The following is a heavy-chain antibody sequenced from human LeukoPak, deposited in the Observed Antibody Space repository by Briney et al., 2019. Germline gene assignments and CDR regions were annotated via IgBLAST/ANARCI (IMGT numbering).Heavy chain of an antibody. V-gene: IGHV4-31*03. CDR2: IYYSGST. CDR1: GGSISSGSYY. D-gene: IGHD3-3*01. Sequence: SETLSLTCTVSGGSISSGSYYWSWIRQHPGKGLEWIGYIYYSGSTYYNPSLKSRVTISVDTSKNQFSLKLSSVTAADTAVYYCARSGMGNFWSGYAGFDYWGQGTLVTVSS. J-gene: IGHJ4*02. CDR3: ARSGMGNFWSGYAGFDY.